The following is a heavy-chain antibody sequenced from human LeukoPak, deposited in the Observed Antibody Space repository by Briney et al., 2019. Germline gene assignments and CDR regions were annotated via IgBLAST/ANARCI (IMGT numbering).Heavy chain of an antibody. V-gene: IGHV3-30*04. Sequence: PGRSLRLSCTASGFTFSSYAMHWVRQAPGKGLEWVAVISYDGSNKYYADSVKGRFTISRDNSKNTLYLQMNSLRAEDTAVYYCARESSSGIQLWGTCDYWGQGTLVTVSS. CDR3: ARESSSGIQLWGTCDY. CDR1: GFTFSSYA. CDR2: ISYDGSNK. J-gene: IGHJ4*02. D-gene: IGHD5-18*01.